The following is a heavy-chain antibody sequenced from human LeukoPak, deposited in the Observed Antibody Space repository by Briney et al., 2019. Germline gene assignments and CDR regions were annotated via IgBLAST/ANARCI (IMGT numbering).Heavy chain of an antibody. CDR2: VYYSGST. CDR1: GGSISSYY. CDR3: ARGSFQVVVGPDC. V-gene: IGHV4-59*01. D-gene: IGHD3-22*01. J-gene: IGHJ4*02. Sequence: PSETLSLTCTVSGGSISSYYWSWIRQPPGKGLEWIGYVYYSGSTNSNPSLKSRVTISVDTSKNQFSLKVSSVTAADTAVYYCARGSFQVVVGPDCWGQGTLVTVSS.